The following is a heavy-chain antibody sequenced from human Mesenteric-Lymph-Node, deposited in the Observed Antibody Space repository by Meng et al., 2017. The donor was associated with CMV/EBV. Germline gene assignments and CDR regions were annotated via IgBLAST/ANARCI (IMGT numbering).Heavy chain of an antibody. Sequence: QVQLHQWGAGMLEPSEPLSVTCAVYGGSFSGYYWNWIRQSPEKGLEWIGEINHSGSTTYNPSFTSRIIISVDTSTNQISLNMSSVTAADTAVYYCARGSSYDILTGYFDYWGQGALVTVSS. CDR1: GGSFSGYY. CDR2: INHSGST. J-gene: IGHJ4*02. V-gene: IGHV4-34*01. CDR3: ARGSSYDILTGYFDY. D-gene: IGHD3-9*01.